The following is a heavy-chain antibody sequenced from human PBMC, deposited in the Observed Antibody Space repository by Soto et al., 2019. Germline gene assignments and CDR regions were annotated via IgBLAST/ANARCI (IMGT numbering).Heavy chain of an antibody. V-gene: IGHV4-59*01. CDR3: ARALSSVEYFDY. CDR2: IYYSGST. Sequence: QAQLQESGPGLVKPSETLSLTCTVSGGSISSYYWSWIRQPPGKGLEWIGYIYYSGSTNYNPSLKSRVTISVDTSKNQFSLKLSSVTAADTAVYYCARALSSVEYFDYWGQGTLVTVSS. J-gene: IGHJ4*02. D-gene: IGHD6-6*01. CDR1: GGSISSYY.